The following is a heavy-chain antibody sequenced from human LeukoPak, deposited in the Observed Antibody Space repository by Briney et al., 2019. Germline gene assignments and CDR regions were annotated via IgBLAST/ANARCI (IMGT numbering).Heavy chain of an antibody. Sequence: GGSLRLSCTASGFTFSTYAMTWVRQAPGKGLEWVSVISHGGDSAWYADSMKGRFTISRDSSKSTLFLQMNSLRADDTAIYYCAKGRSGWYEGLDYWGQGILVTVSS. CDR1: GFTFSTYA. V-gene: IGHV3-23*01. CDR2: ISHGGDSA. J-gene: IGHJ4*02. D-gene: IGHD6-19*01. CDR3: AKGRSGWYEGLDY.